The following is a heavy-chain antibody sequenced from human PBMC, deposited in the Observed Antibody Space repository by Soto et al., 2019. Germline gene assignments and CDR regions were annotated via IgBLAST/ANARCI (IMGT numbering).Heavy chain of an antibody. D-gene: IGHD4-17*01. CDR1: GFTFTSYA. Sequence: GGSLRLSCAASGFTFTSYAMTWVRQAPGKGLEWVSAVSGSGTTTYYADSVKGRFTMSRDNSKNTLYLQMNSLRAEDTAVYYCAKGTTWPLFDYRGQGTLVTVSS. CDR3: AKGTTWPLFDY. V-gene: IGHV3-23*01. J-gene: IGHJ4*02. CDR2: VSGSGTTT.